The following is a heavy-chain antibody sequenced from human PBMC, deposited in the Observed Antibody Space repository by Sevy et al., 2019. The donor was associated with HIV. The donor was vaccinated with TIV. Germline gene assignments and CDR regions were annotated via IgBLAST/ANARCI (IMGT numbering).Heavy chain of an antibody. CDR1: GFTVTNNY. D-gene: IGHD6-13*01. CDR3: ARLHPHIAAARAMDV. CDR2: SYSDDSR. V-gene: IGHV3-53*01. J-gene: IGHJ6*02. Sequence: GSLRLSCAASGFTVTNNYISWVRQAPGKGLDWVTLSYSDDSRYFADSVRGRFTISRDSLKNTLYLQMNSLRAEDTAVYYCARLHPHIAAARAMDVWGQGTTVTVSS.